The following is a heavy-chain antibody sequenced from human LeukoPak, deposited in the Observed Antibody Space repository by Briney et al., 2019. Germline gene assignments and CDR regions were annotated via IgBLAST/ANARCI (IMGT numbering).Heavy chain of an antibody. V-gene: IGHV1-2*02. CDR1: GYTFTGYY. CDR2: INPNSGVT. CDR3: ARYYHSGSWDY. Sequence: ASVKVSCKASGYTFTGYYVHWVRQAPGQGLEWMGWINPNSGVTDYAQKFQGRVTMTGDTSISTAYMELSRLRSDDTAVYYCARYYHSGSWDYWGQGTLVTVSS. D-gene: IGHD3-10*01. J-gene: IGHJ4*02.